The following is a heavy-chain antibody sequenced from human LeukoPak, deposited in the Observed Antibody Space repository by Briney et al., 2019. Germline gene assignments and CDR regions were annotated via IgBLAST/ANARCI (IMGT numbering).Heavy chain of an antibody. CDR1: GFTFSSYG. CDR2: IWYDGGNK. V-gene: IGHV3-33*01. D-gene: IGHD6-19*01. J-gene: IGHJ1*01. Sequence: GRSLRLSCVASGFTFSSYGMHWVRQAPGKGLEWVAVIWYDGGNKYYADSVKGRFTISRDNSKNTLYLQMNSLRAEDTAVYYCARVAGAYAEYFQHWGQGTLVTVSS. CDR3: ARVAGAYAEYFQH.